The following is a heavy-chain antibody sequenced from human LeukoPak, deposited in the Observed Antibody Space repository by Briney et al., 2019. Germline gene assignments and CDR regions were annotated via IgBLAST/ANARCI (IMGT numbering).Heavy chain of an antibody. Sequence: GGSLRLSCAASGFTFSSYAMHWVRQAPGKGLEWVAVISYDGSNKYYADSVKGRFTISRDNSKSTLYLQMNSLSAEDTAVYYCASIVATIHFDYWGQGTLVTVSS. J-gene: IGHJ4*02. CDR3: ASIVATIHFDY. D-gene: IGHD5-12*01. CDR2: ISYDGSNK. CDR1: GFTFSSYA. V-gene: IGHV3-30*04.